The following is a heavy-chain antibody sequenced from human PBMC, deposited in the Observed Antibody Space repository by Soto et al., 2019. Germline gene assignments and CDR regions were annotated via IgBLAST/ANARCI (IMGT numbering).Heavy chain of an antibody. CDR2: IGGDAVTT. CDR3: GKALDSRTYSRGIDV. D-gene: IGHD2-15*01. V-gene: IGHV3-23*01. CDR1: GFSFGSYS. J-gene: IGHJ6*02. Sequence: EVQLLESGGGLVQPGGSLRLSCAASGFSFGSYSMTWVRQAPGKGLEWVSVIGGDAVTTYYADSVKGRFTVSRDNSKNKLDLQINSLRAEDTAVYYCGKALDSRTYSRGIDVWGQGTTVTVSS.